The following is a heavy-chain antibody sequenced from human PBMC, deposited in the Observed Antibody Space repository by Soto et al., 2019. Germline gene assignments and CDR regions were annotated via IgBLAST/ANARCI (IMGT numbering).Heavy chain of an antibody. CDR3: ARDLKWALDY. J-gene: IGHJ4*02. V-gene: IGHV1-69*01. D-gene: IGHD2-8*01. CDR2: IVPIFGTF. Sequence: QVHLVQSAAEVKTPGSSVRVSCTVSGGTFGRNAIVWVRQAPELGRECMGHIVPIFGTFKYAQKFPGRFKFTADESTTTAHMDLRSLTSEDTAGYFCARDLKWALDYWGQGNRVTVS. CDR1: GGTFGRNA.